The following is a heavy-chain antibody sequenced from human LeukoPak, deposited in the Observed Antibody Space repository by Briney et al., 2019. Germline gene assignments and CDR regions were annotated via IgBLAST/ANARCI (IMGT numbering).Heavy chain of an antibody. V-gene: IGHV4-39*07. J-gene: IGHJ6*03. CDR1: GGSISSSSYY. CDR3: ARGLFTMVRGARKQYYYYYMDV. Sequence: SETLSLTCTVSGGSISSSSYYWGWIRQPPGKGLEWIGSIYYSGSTYYNPSLKSRVTISVDTSKNQFSLKLSSVTAADTAVYYCARGLFTMVRGARKQYYYYYMDVWGKGTTVTVSS. D-gene: IGHD3-10*01. CDR2: IYYSGST.